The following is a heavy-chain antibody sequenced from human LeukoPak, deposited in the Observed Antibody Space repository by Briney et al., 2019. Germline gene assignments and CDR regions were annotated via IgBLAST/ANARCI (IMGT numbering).Heavy chain of an antibody. Sequence: GGSLRLSCAASGFIFSSYSMNWVRQAPGKGLEWVSSISSSSTYIYYADSVKGRFTISRDNAKNSPYLQMNSLRAEDTAVYYCARDRDPGYNDSSGYRRVNAFDIWGQGTMVTVSS. V-gene: IGHV3-21*01. J-gene: IGHJ3*02. CDR1: GFIFSSYS. CDR3: ARDRDPGYNDSSGYRRVNAFDI. CDR2: ISSSSTYI. D-gene: IGHD3-22*01.